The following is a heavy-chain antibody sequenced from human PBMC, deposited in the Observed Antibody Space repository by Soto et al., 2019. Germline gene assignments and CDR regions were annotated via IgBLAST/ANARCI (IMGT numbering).Heavy chain of an antibody. Sequence: SETLSLTFTVSGGSISGHYWSWMRQPPGKGLEWIVHIYYTGTTNYNPALRGRLTISVDTSTNQFSLKLTSVTTAETAVYYCARADSNWLDXWGQGTLVTVSX. V-gene: IGHV4-59*11. D-gene: IGHD4-4*01. CDR3: ARADSNWLDX. J-gene: IGHJ5*02. CDR1: GGSISGHY. CDR2: IYYTGTT.